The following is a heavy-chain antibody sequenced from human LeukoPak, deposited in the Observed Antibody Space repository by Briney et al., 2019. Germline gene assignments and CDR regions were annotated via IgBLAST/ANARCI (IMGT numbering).Heavy chain of an antibody. CDR1: GGSISSSSYY. V-gene: IGHV4-39*07. D-gene: IGHD3-16*01. CDR2: IYYSGST. CDR3: ARCSRARGSWFDP. J-gene: IGHJ5*02. Sequence: PSETLSLTCTVSGGSISSSSYYWGWIRQPPGKGLEWIGSIYYSGSTNYNPSLKSRVTISVDTSKNQFSLKLSSVTAADTAVYYCARCSRARGSWFDPWGQGTLVTVSS.